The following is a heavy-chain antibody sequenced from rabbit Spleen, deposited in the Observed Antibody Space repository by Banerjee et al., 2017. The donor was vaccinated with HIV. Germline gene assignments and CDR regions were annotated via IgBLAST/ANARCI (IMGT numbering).Heavy chain of an antibody. CDR3: ARDGAGGSWNFNL. V-gene: IGHV1S7*01. J-gene: IGHJ4*01. CDR2: IDPLFGIT. D-gene: IGHD8-1*01. CDR1: GFTLNSYW. Sequence: QLKESGGGLVQPGGSLKLSCKASGFTLNSYWMSWVRQAPGKGLEWIGYIDPLFGITYYANWVNGRFSISRENAQNTVFLQMTSLTAADTATYFCARDGAGGSWNFNLWGQGTLVTVS.